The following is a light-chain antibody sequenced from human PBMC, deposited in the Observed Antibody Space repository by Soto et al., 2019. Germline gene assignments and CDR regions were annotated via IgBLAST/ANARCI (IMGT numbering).Light chain of an antibody. Sequence: ALTQPASVFGSPGQSITISCTGTSSDVGGYNFVSWYQQHPGKAPKLMIYEVSSRPSGVSNRFSGSKSGSTASLTISGLQPEDEADYYCSSYTTSSTLVFGTGTKVTVL. CDR1: SSDVGGYNF. CDR2: EVS. V-gene: IGLV2-14*03. CDR3: SSYTTSSTLV. J-gene: IGLJ1*01.